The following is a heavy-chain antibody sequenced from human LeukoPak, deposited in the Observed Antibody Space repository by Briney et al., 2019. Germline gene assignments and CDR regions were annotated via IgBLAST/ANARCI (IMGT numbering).Heavy chain of an antibody. D-gene: IGHD1-26*01. CDR1: GYTFTSYY. CDR3: ARDEWELLRADY. V-gene: IGHV1-46*01. Sequence: GASVKVSCKASGYTFTSYYMHWVRQAPGQGLEWMGIINPSGGSTSYAQKFQGRVTMTRDTDTSTVYMELSSLRSEDTAVYYCARDEWELLRADYWGQGTLVTVSS. CDR2: INPSGGST. J-gene: IGHJ4*02.